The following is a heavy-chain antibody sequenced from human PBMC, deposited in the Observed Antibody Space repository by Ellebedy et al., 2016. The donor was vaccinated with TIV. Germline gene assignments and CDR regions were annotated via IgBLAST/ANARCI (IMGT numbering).Heavy chain of an antibody. D-gene: IGHD3-10*01. CDR2: LTGSGDTT. Sequence: PGGSLRLSCAASGFTFSSSVMSWVRQTPGKGLEWVSTLTGSGDTTYYADSVKGRFTISRDNSKNTLFLQMNSLRAEDMAVYYCATRRGHSFECWGQGTLVTVSS. V-gene: IGHV3-23*01. CDR3: ATRRGHSFEC. J-gene: IGHJ4*02. CDR1: GFTFSSSV.